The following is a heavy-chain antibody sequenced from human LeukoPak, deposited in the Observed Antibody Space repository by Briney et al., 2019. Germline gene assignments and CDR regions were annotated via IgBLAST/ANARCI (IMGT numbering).Heavy chain of an antibody. D-gene: IGHD4-17*01. Sequence: GGSLRLSCAASGFTFSTYWLSWVRQAPGKGLEWVANIKHDGSDKYYVDSVEGRFTISRDNAKSSLYLQMNSLRAEDTAVYYCVCDYARQGDYWGQGTLVTVSS. CDR2: IKHDGSDK. J-gene: IGHJ4*02. CDR1: GFTFSTYW. CDR3: VCDYARQGDY. V-gene: IGHV3-7*01.